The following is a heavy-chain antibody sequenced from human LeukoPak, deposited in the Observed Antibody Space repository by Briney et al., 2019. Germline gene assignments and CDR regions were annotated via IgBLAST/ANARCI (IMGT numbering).Heavy chain of an antibody. CDR3: ARASAAGTHLDY. V-gene: IGHV4-31*03. Sequence: PSQTLSLTCTVSGGSISSGGYYWSWIRQHPGKGLEWIGYIYYSGSTYYNPSLKSRVTIFVDTSMNQFSLKLSSVTAADTAVYYCARASAAGTHLDYWGQGTLVTVSS. D-gene: IGHD6-13*01. J-gene: IGHJ4*02. CDR1: GGSISSGGYY. CDR2: IYYSGST.